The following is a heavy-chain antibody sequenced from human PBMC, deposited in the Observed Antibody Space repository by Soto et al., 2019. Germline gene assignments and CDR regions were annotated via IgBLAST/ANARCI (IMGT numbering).Heavy chain of an antibody. D-gene: IGHD5-18*01. CDR1: GGIFSSYA. CDR3: ARWRGAGYRYGIDY. CDR2: IIPIFGTA. V-gene: IGHV1-69*13. Sequence: SVKVSCKASGGIFSSYAISWVRQAPGQGLEWMGGIIPIFGTANYAQKFQGRVTITADESTSTAYMELSSLRSEDTAVYYCARWRGAGYRYGIDYSGQGTLVTVSS. J-gene: IGHJ4*02.